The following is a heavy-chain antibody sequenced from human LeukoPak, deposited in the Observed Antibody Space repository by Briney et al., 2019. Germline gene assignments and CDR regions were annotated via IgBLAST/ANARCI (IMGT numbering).Heavy chain of an antibody. V-gene: IGHV4-59*12. Sequence: PSQTLSLTCTVSGASFSSYYWSWLRQPPGKGLEWIAYIFYNGNTKYNPSLKSRVTISVNTSKTQFSLKVTSVTAADTAVYYCATRGDYSDTSGNSYDALDIWGQGTMVTVSS. CDR1: GASFSSYY. CDR3: ATRGDYSDTSGNSYDALDI. J-gene: IGHJ3*02. CDR2: IFYNGNT. D-gene: IGHD3-22*01.